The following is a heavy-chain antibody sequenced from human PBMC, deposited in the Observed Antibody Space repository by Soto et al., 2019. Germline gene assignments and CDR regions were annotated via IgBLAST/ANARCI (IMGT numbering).Heavy chain of an antibody. V-gene: IGHV3-30-3*01. Sequence: VQLVESGGGVVQPGRSLRLSCAASGFTFSSYAMHWVRQAPGKGLEWVAVISYDGSNKYYADSVKGRFTISRDNSKNTLYLQMNSLRAEDTAVYYCARDIGMTHSRYYFDYWGQGTLVTVSS. CDR2: ISYDGSNK. D-gene: IGHD1-26*01. J-gene: IGHJ4*02. CDR1: GFTFSSYA. CDR3: ARDIGMTHSRYYFDY.